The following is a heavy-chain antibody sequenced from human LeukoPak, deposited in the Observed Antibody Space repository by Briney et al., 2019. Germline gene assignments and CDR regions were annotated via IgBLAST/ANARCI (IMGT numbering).Heavy chain of an antibody. J-gene: IGHJ3*02. CDR1: GFTFSEYA. CDR2: VSGGGETT. Sequence: GGSLRLSCVASGFTFSEYAMNWVRQAPGKGLEWVAGVSGGGETTYYADSVKGHLTISRDNSKNTLYLQLNSLRAEDTAVFYCAKDSVARNGVYDAFDIWGQGTMVTVSS. D-gene: IGHD2-8*01. V-gene: IGHV3-23*01. CDR3: AKDSVARNGVYDAFDI.